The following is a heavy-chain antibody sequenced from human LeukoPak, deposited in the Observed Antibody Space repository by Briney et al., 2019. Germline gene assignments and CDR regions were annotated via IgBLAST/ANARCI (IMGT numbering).Heavy chain of an antibody. Sequence: SQTLSLTCTVSGGSISSGDYYWSWIRQPPGKGLEWIGYIYYSGSTYYNPSLKSRVTISVDTSKNQFSLKLSSVTAADTAVYYCAADPPKFNTALVRTQYNRFDPWGQGTLVTVSS. CDR2: IYYSGST. V-gene: IGHV4-30-4*01. CDR1: GGSISSGDYY. J-gene: IGHJ5*02. D-gene: IGHD5-18*01. CDR3: AADPPKFNTALVRTQYNRFDP.